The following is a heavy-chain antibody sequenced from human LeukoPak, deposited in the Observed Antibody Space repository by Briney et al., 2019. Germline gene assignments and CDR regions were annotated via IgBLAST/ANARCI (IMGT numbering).Heavy chain of an antibody. CDR1: GFTFSNYW. Sequence: GGSLRLSCAASGFTFSNYWMSWVRQAPGKGLEWVANIKQDESEKYYVESVKGRFTISRDNAKNSVYLQMNSLRVEDTAVYYCARGPGLHYDRPRLQYFQHWGQGTLVTVSS. CDR3: ARGPGLHYDRPRLQYFQH. J-gene: IGHJ1*01. D-gene: IGHD3-22*01. CDR2: IKQDESEK. V-gene: IGHV3-7*01.